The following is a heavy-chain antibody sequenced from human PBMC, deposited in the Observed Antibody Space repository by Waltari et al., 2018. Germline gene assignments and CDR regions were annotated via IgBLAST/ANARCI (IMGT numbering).Heavy chain of an antibody. Sequence: QVQLVQSGAEVKKPGSSVKVSCKASGVTFSSYAISWVRQAPGQGLEWMGGIIPIFGTANYAQKFQGRVTITADESTSTAYMELSSLRSEDTAVYYCARSPDCSSTSCYQTKYYYYGMDVWGQGTTVTVSS. CDR3: ARSPDCSSTSCYQTKYYYYGMDV. J-gene: IGHJ6*02. D-gene: IGHD2-2*01. CDR2: IIPIFGTA. CDR1: GVTFSSYA. V-gene: IGHV1-69*12.